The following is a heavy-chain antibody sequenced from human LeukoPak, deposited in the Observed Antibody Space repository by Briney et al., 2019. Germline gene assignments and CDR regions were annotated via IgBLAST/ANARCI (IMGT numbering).Heavy chain of an antibody. V-gene: IGHV3-53*01. Sequence: PGGSLRLSCAASGFTVSSNYMSWVRQAPGKGLEWVSVIYSGGSTYYADSVRGRFTISRDNSKNTLYLQMISLGADDTAVYFCAKAPATGEGYYFYYMDVWGKGTTVTVSS. D-gene: IGHD7-27*01. CDR3: AKAPATGEGYYFYYMDV. CDR1: GFTVSSNY. CDR2: IYSGGST. J-gene: IGHJ6*03.